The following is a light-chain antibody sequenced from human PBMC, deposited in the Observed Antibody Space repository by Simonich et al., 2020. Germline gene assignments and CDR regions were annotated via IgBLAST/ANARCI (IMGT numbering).Light chain of an antibody. J-gene: IGLJ1*01. Sequence: QSALTQPASVSGSPGQSITISCTGTSSDVGGYNYVSWFQQHPGKAPKLMIYDVSNRPSWVSIRFSGSKSGNTASLTISGLQAEDEADYYCSSYTSSSTYVFGTGTKVTVL. CDR3: SSYTSSSTYV. CDR1: SSDVGGYNY. CDR2: DVS. V-gene: IGLV2-14*03.